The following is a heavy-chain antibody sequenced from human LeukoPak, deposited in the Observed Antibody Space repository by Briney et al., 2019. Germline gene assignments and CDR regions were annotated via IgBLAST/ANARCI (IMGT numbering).Heavy chain of an antibody. CDR2: INTGNGNT. CDR3: ARDGDGYIHYFDY. V-gene: IGHV1-3*04. Sequence: ASVKVSCKASGYTFTTYAMHWVRQAPGQRLEWMGWINTGNGNTKYSQKFQSRVTITRDTSASTAYMELSSLRSEDTAVYYCARDGDGYIHYFDYWGQGTLVTVSS. CDR1: GYTFTTYA. D-gene: IGHD5-24*01. J-gene: IGHJ4*02.